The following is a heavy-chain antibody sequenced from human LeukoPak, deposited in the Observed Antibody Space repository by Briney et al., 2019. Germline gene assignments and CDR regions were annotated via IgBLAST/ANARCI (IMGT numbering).Heavy chain of an antibody. V-gene: IGHV3-30-3*01. CDR3: ASDSNDAFDI. CDR1: GFTFSSYA. Sequence: PGRSLRLSCAASGFTFSSYAMHWVRQAPGKGLEWVAVISYDGSNKCYADSVKGRFTISRDNSKNTLYLQMNSLRAEDTAVYYCASDSNDAFDIWGQGTMVTVSS. J-gene: IGHJ3*02. CDR2: ISYDGSNK.